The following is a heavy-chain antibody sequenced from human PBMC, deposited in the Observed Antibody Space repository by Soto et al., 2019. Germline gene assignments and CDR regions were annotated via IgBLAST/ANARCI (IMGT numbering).Heavy chain of an antibody. Sequence: EVQLVESGGGLVKPGGSLRLSCAASGFTFSSYSMNWVRQAPGKGLEWVSSISSSSSYIYYADSVKGRFTIARDHAKNALYLQMNSLRAEDTAVYYCARGLDLEPGPKNGFDPWGQGTLVTVSS. J-gene: IGHJ5*02. CDR3: ARGLDLEPGPKNGFDP. D-gene: IGHD1-1*01. V-gene: IGHV3-21*01. CDR1: GFTFSSYS. CDR2: ISSSSSYI.